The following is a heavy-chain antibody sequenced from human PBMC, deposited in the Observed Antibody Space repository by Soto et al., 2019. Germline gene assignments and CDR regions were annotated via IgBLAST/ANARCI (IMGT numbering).Heavy chain of an antibody. D-gene: IGHD3-3*01. Sequence: GGSLRLSCVASDFTFSTYSMNLVRQAPGKGLEWVAYISATSNHIYYADSLKCRFTISRDNAKSSLYLHMNSLRAEDTAVYFCARDSITIFGGGMDVWGQGTTVTVSS. J-gene: IGHJ6*02. CDR1: DFTFSTYS. V-gene: IGHV3-21*01. CDR2: ISATSNHI. CDR3: ARDSITIFGGGMDV.